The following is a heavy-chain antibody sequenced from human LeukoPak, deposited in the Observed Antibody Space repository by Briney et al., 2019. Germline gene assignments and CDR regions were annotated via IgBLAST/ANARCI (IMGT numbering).Heavy chain of an antibody. V-gene: IGHV1-2*06. J-gene: IGHJ6*02. D-gene: IGHD2-8*01. Sequence: GASVKVSCKASGYTFTGYYMHWVRQAPGQGLEWMGRINPNSGGTNYAQKFQGRVTMTRDTSISTAYMELGRLRSDDTAVYYCARVVFVPNYYYYGMDVWGQGTTVTVSS. CDR3: ARVVFVPNYYYYGMDV. CDR1: GYTFTGYY. CDR2: INPNSGGT.